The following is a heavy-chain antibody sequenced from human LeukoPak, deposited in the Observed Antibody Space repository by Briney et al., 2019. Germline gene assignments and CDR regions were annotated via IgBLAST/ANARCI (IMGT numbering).Heavy chain of an antibody. CDR2: ISAYNGNT. CDR1: GYTFTSYG. Sequence: ASVTVSCKASGYTFTSYGISWVRQAPGQGLEWMGWISAYNGNTNYAQKLQVRVTMTTDTSTSTAYMELRSLRSDDTAVYYCARDRGSIVGAHHYYYYMDVWGKGTTVTVSS. D-gene: IGHD1-26*01. J-gene: IGHJ6*03. CDR3: ARDRGSIVGAHHYYYYMDV. V-gene: IGHV1-18*01.